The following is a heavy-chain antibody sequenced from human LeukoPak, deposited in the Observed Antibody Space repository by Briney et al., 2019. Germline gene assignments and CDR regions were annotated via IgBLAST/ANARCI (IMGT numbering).Heavy chain of an antibody. CDR3: ATGGYGDMDY. CDR1: GFTFSNAW. J-gene: IGHJ4*02. CDR2: IKSKTNGGTT. Sequence: GGSLRLSCAASGFTFSNAWMNWVRQAPGKGPEWVGRIKSKTNGGTTDYAAPVKGRFTISRGDSENTLYLQMNSLKTEDTAVYYCATGGYGDMDYWGQGTLVTVSS. D-gene: IGHD4-17*01. V-gene: IGHV3-15*07.